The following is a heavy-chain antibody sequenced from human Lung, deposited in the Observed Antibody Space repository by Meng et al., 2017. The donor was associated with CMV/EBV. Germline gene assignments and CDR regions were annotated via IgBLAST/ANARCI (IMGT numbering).Heavy chain of an antibody. CDR3: ARDMFAWAVPSTPLQY. CDR1: GFAFIDYS. D-gene: IGHD3-10*02. V-gene: IGHV3-30*04. CDR2: ISPDGSKK. J-gene: IGHJ4*02. Sequence: SGFAFIDYSRHWVRQAPGKGLEWVALISPDGSKKSYGDSVKGRFIVSRDNPKNTVYLQMSSLRADDTAVYFCARDMFAWAVPSTPLQYWGQGTLVTVSS.